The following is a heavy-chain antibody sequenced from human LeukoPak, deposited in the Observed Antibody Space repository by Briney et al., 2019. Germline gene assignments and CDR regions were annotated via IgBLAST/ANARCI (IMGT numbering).Heavy chain of an antibody. D-gene: IGHD3-22*01. CDR2: ISGSGGST. V-gene: IGHV3-23*01. CDR3: AKDVSSGYYGGPYYFDY. CDR1: GFTFSSYA. Sequence: PGGSLRLSCAASGFTFSSYAMSWVRQAPGKGLEWVSAISGSGGSTYYADSVKGRFTISRDNSKNTLYLQMNSLRAEDTAVYYCAKDVSSGYYGGPYYFDYWGQGTLVTVSS. J-gene: IGHJ4*02.